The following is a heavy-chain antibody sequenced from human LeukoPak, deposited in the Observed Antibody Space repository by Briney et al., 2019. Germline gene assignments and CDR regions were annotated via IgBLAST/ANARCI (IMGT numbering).Heavy chain of an antibody. V-gene: IGHV3-30*18. CDR1: GFTFSSYG. CDR3: AKDSHSYGTRGYFDY. CDR2: ISYDVSNK. D-gene: IGHD5-18*01. J-gene: IGHJ4*02. Sequence: GGSLRLSCAASGFTFSSYGMHWVRQAPGKGLEGVAVISYDVSNKYYADSVKGRFTISRDNSKNTLYLQMNSLRPEDTAVYYCAKDSHSYGTRGYFDYWGQGTLVTVSS.